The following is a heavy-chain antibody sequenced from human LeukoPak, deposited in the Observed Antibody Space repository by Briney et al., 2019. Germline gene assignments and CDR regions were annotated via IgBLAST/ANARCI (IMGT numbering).Heavy chain of an antibody. CDR1: GGSISSYY. J-gene: IGHJ4*02. Sequence: SETLSLTCTVSGGSISSYYWSWIRQPPGKGLEWIGYIYYSGSTNYNPSLKSRVTISVDTSKNQFSLKLSSVTAADTAVYYCAREERAHSSGWYYFDYWGQGTLVTVSS. CDR2: IYYSGST. CDR3: AREERAHSSGWYYFDY. D-gene: IGHD6-19*01. V-gene: IGHV4-59*01.